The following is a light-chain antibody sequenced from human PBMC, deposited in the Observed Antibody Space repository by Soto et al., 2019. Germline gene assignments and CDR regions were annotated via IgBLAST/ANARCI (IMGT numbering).Light chain of an antibody. CDR2: EGS. CDR1: SSDVGSYNL. CDR3: CSYAGNSNYV. V-gene: IGLV2-23*01. J-gene: IGLJ1*01. Sequence: QSALTQPASVSGSPGQSITISCTGTSSDVGSYNLVSWYQQYPGTAPKLIIHEGSQRPSGVSNRFSGSKSGNTASLIISGLQAEDEADYHCCSYAGNSNYVFGTGTKVTV.